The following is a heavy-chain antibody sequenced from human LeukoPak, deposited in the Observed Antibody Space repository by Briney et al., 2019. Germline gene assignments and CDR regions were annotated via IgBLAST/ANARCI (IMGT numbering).Heavy chain of an antibody. J-gene: IGHJ4*02. CDR2: ISSSGSTI. Sequence: GGSLRLPCAASGFTFSSYEMNWVRQAPGKGLEGVSYISSSGSTIYYADSVKGRFTISRDNAKNSLYLQMNSLKADDTAVYYCTRGAGTGWRFDSWGQGTLVTVSS. V-gene: IGHV3-48*03. CDR1: GFTFSSYE. CDR3: TRGAGTGWRFDS. D-gene: IGHD6-19*01.